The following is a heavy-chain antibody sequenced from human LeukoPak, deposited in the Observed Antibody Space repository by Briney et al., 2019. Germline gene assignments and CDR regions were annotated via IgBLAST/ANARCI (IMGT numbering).Heavy chain of an antibody. CDR3: ARGYVNFASSFDY. CDR1: GFTFSSYW. J-gene: IGHJ4*02. Sequence: GGSLRLSCAACGFTFSSYWMSWVRQAPGKGLEWVANIKQDGSEKYYVDSVKGRFTISRDNAKNSLYLQMNSLRAEDTAVYSCARGYVNFASSFDYWGQGILVTVSS. D-gene: IGHD3-16*01. V-gene: IGHV3-7*01. CDR2: IKQDGSEK.